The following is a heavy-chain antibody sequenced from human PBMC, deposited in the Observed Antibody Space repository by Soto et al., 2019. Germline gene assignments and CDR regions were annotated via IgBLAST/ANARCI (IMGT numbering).Heavy chain of an antibody. Sequence: EVQLVESGGGLVQPGGSLRVSCAASGFIFNDYWLHWVRQAPGKGLEWLSRINPEGSSTDYADSVKGRFTVSRDNAKNTLYLQMNSLRGEDPAVYYCARKGEVTGLKYWGQGTLVTVSS. J-gene: IGHJ4*02. CDR2: INPEGSST. CDR3: ARKGEVTGLKY. V-gene: IGHV3-74*01. CDR1: GFIFNDYW. D-gene: IGHD1-20*01.